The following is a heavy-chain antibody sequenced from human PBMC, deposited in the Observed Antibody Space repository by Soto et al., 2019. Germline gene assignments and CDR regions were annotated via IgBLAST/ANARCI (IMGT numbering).Heavy chain of an antibody. V-gene: IGHV1-3*01. CDR1: GYIFSSYS. D-gene: IGHD3-10*01. CDR2: INAGNGNT. CDR3: ARDSSMVPGDPESYYYYYGMDV. Sequence: ASVRVSCKASGYIFSSYSIHLVRQAPGQRLEWMGWINAGNGNTKYSQKFQGRVTITSDTSASTAYMELSRLRSKDTAVYYCARDSSMVPGDPESYYYYYGMDVWGQGTPVTVSS. J-gene: IGHJ6*02.